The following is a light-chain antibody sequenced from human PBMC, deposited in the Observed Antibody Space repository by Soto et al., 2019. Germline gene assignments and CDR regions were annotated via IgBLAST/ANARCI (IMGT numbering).Light chain of an antibody. CDR3: QQYNYWPPLT. CDR1: QSVSSN. Sequence: EIVMTQSPDSLSVSLGERATLSCRASQSVSSNLVWYQQKPGQAPRLLIYGASTRATGVPARFSGSGSGTEFTLTISSLQSEDFAVYYCQQYNYWPPLTFGGGTKVAIK. V-gene: IGKV3-15*01. CDR2: GAS. J-gene: IGKJ4*01.